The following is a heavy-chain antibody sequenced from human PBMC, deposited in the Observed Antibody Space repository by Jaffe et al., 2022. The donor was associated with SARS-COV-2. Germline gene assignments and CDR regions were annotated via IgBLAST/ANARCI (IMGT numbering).Heavy chain of an antibody. J-gene: IGHJ6*02. CDR3: ARERTYGSGSYSQSGMDV. CDR2: ISSSSSYT. V-gene: IGHV3-11*06. D-gene: IGHD3-10*01. Sequence: QVQLVESGGGLVKPGGSLRLSCAASGFTFSDYYMSWIRQAPGKGLEWVSYISSSSSYTNYADSVKGRFTISRDNAKNSLYLQMNSLRAEDTAVYYCARERTYGSGSYSQSGMDVWGQGTTVTVSS. CDR1: GFTFSDYY.